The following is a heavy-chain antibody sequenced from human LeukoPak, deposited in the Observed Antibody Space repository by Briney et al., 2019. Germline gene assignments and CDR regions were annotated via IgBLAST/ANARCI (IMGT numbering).Heavy chain of an antibody. D-gene: IGHD3-10*01. Sequence: GGSLRLSCVASGFSFNSYWMHWVRQAPGKGLVWVSRINSDGSSRSYADSVKGRFTISRDNAKNTLYLQMNSLRAEDTAVYYCAKVGYNSGSSFDYWGQGTLVTVSS. V-gene: IGHV3-74*01. CDR3: AKVGYNSGSSFDY. CDR2: INSDGSSR. J-gene: IGHJ4*02. CDR1: GFSFNSYW.